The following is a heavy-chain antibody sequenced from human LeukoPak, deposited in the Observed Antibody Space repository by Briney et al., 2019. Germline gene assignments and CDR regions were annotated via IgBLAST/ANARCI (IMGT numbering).Heavy chain of an antibody. J-gene: IGHJ3*02. CDR1: GGSISSYY. V-gene: IGHV4-59*01. CDR3: ARAYYDFWSGYYPPDAFDI. Sequence: SEALSLTCTVSGGSISSYYWSWIRQPPGKGLEWIGYIYYSGSTNYNPSLKSRVTISVDTSKNQFSLKLSSVTAADTAVYYCARAYYDFWSGYYPPDAFDIWGQGTMVTVSS. D-gene: IGHD3-3*01. CDR2: IYYSGST.